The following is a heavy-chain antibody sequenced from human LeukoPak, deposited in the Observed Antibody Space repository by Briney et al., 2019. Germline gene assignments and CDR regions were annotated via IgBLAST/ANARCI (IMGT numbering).Heavy chain of an antibody. Sequence: PSETLSLTCAVYGGSFSGYYWSWIRQPPGKGLEWIGEINHSGSTNYNPSLKSRATISVDTSKNQFSLKLSSVTAADTAMYYCARGTYYYDSSGYSNFDYWGQGTLVTVSS. CDR3: ARGTYYYDSSGYSNFDY. D-gene: IGHD3-22*01. V-gene: IGHV4-34*01. CDR1: GGSFSGYY. J-gene: IGHJ4*02. CDR2: INHSGST.